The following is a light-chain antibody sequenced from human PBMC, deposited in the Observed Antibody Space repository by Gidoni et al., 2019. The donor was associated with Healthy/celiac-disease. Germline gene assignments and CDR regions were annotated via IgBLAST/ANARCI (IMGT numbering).Light chain of an antibody. J-gene: IGKJ1*01. V-gene: IGKV3-20*01. CDR1: QSVSSSY. CDR3: QQYGSSQWT. CDR2: GAS. Sequence: EIVLTQSPGTLSLSPGERATLSCRASQSVSSSYLAWYQQKPGQDPRLLIYGASSRATGIPDRFSGSVSGTDFTLTISRLEPEDFAVYYCQQYGSSQWTFGQXTKVEIK.